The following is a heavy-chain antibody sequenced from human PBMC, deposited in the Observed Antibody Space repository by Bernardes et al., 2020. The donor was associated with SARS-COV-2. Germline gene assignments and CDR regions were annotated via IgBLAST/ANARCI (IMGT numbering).Heavy chain of an antibody. J-gene: IGHJ4*02. CDR1: GFIFSNYA. Sequence: GGSLRLSCSASGFIFSNYAVGWVRQAPGKGLEWVSMAAGDGVNTFYADSVKGRFTSSRDNSKNTLYRQMSSLRADDTAVYYCAKMTPDHSSTWYGFFYFDYWGQGSLVTVSS. CDR3: AKMTPDHSSTWYGFFYFDY. D-gene: IGHD6-13*01. CDR2: AAGDGVNT. V-gene: IGHV3-23*01.